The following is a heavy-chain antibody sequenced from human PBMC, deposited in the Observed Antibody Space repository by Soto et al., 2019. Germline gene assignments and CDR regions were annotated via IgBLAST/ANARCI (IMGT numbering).Heavy chain of an antibody. CDR3: ARGLIYDSSGYYFDY. CDR2: INPSGGST. D-gene: IGHD3-22*01. Sequence: VSVKVSCKSSGYTFTSYDMHWVRQAPGQGLEGMGIINPSGGSTRYAQKFQGRVTMTRDTSTSTVYMELSSLRSEDTAVYYCARGLIYDSSGYYFDYWGQGTLVTVSS. J-gene: IGHJ4*02. V-gene: IGHV1-46*01. CDR1: GYTFTSYD.